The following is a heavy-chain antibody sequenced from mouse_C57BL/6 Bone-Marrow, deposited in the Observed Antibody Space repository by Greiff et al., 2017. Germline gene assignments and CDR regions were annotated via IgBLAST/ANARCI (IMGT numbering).Heavy chain of an antibody. CDR2: IYPGDGDT. J-gene: IGHJ2*01. CDR1: GYAFSSSW. CDR3: AWGCADFDY. V-gene: IGHV1-82*01. Sequence: QVQLKESGPELVKPGASVKISCKASGYAFSSSWMNWVKQRPGKGLEWIGRIYPGDGDTNYNGKFKGKATLTADKSSSTAYMQLSSLTSEDSAVYFCAWGCADFDYWGQGTTLTVSS. D-gene: IGHD3-3*01.